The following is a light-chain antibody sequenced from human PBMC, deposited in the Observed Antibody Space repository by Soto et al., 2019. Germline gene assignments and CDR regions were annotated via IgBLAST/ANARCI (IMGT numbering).Light chain of an antibody. J-gene: IGLJ2*01. Sequence: QSALTQPASVSGSPGQSITISCTGTNSDIGGYNYVSWYQQHPGKAPKLMIYEVSHRPSGVSNRFSGSKSGTTASLTISGLQAEDEADYYCSSYTTSSTLVFGGGTKLTVL. CDR3: SSYTTSSTLV. CDR1: NSDIGGYNY. V-gene: IGLV2-14*01. CDR2: EVS.